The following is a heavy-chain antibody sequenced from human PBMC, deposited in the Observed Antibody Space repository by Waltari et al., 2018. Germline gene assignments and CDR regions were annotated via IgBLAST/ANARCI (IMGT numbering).Heavy chain of an antibody. J-gene: IGHJ3*02. Sequence: QVQLVQSGAEVKKPGASVKVSCMASGYTFTSYAMHWVRQAPGQRLEWMGWINAGNGNTKYSQKFQGRVTITRDTSASTAYMELSSLRSEDTAVYYCASSGWYRGDAFDIWGQGTMVTVSS. D-gene: IGHD6-19*01. V-gene: IGHV1-3*01. CDR1: GYTFTSYA. CDR3: ASSGWYRGDAFDI. CDR2: INAGNGNT.